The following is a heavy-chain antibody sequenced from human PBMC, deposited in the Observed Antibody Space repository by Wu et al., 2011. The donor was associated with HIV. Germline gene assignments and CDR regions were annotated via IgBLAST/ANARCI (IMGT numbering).Heavy chain of an antibody. CDR3: ARIHYDGSGYSFNQHRGTIIIVWYV. V-gene: IGHV1-69*12. D-gene: IGHD3-22*01. CDR2: IVPVFETA. Sequence: QVQLVQSGGAVKKPGSSVKVSCRASGGTFNNYGFTWVRQAPGQGLEWMGGIIPRVRQGPGQGLEWMGGIVPVFETADYSQQFQGRLTITADDSTSTAYMELSSLRSEDTAVYYCARIHYDGSGYSFNQHRGTIIIVWYVWVRRDRRSPSP. CDR1: GGTFNNYG. J-gene: IGHJ6*02.